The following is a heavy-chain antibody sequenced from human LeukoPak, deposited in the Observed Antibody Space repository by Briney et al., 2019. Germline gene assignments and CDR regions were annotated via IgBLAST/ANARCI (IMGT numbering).Heavy chain of an antibody. CDR1: GGSFSGYY. D-gene: IGHD3-22*01. Sequence: PSETLSLTCAVYGGSFSGYYWSWIRQPPGKGLEWIGYIYYSGSTNYNPSLKSRVTISVDTSKNQFSLKLSSVTAADTAVYYCARGRMPDYYDSSGYQRRFDYWGQGTLVAVSS. V-gene: IGHV4-59*01. CDR3: ARGRMPDYYDSSGYQRRFDY. J-gene: IGHJ4*02. CDR2: IYYSGST.